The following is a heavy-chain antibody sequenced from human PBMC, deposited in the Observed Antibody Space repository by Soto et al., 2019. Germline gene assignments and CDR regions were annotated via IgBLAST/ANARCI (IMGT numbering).Heavy chain of an antibody. V-gene: IGHV3-30*03. CDR1: GFTFSNCG. CDR3: AIDESLYDYGDYNPFDY. J-gene: IGHJ4*02. D-gene: IGHD4-17*01. Sequence: GGSLRLSCAVSGFTFSNCGMQWVRQAPGKGLEWVAVISYDGNEKHYADSVKGRFTISRDNSKNTLYLQMNSLRAEDTAVYYCAIDESLYDYGDYNPFDYWGQGTLVTVSS. CDR2: ISYDGNEK.